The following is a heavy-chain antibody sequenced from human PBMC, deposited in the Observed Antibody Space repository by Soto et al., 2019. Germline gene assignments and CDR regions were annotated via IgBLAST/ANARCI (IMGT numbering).Heavy chain of an antibody. CDR2: IIPFFGTS. CDR1: GGTFSSYP. D-gene: IGHD1-26*01. Sequence: QVQLVQSGAEVKKPGSSVKVSCEASGGTFSSYPINWVRQAPGQGLEWMGGIIPFFGTSNYAQKFQGRVRSTADDSTSTGYMELHSLRSEDPAGYYCARVGHITNYRTAVWSQGTTVTVSS. CDR3: ARVGHITNYRTAV. J-gene: IGHJ6*02. V-gene: IGHV1-69*01.